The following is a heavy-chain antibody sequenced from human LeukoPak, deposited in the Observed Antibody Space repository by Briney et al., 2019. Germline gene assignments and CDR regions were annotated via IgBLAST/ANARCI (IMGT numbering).Heavy chain of an antibody. D-gene: IGHD3-10*01. J-gene: IGHJ6*03. CDR2: IYYRGST. CDR1: GGSISSYY. Sequence: PSETLSLTCTVSGGSISSYYWSWIRQPPGKGLEWIGYIYYRGSTKYNPSLKSRVTISVDKSKNQFSLKLSSVTAADTAVYYCARVLHGSGSLYYYYYYMDVWGKGTTVTVSS. V-gene: IGHV4-59*01. CDR3: ARVLHGSGSLYYYYYYMDV.